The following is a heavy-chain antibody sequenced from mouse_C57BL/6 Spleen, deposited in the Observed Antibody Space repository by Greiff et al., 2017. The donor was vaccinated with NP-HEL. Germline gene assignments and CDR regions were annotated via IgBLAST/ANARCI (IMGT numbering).Heavy chain of an antibody. Sequence: EVKLVESEGGLVQPGSSMKLSCTASGFTFSDYYMAWVRQVPEKGLEWVANINYDGSSTYYLDSLKSRFIISRDNAKNILYLQMSSLKSEDTATYYCARRDVDYAMDYWGQGTSVTVSS. CDR3: ARRDVDYAMDY. D-gene: IGHD3-3*01. CDR2: INYDGSST. CDR1: GFTFSDYY. V-gene: IGHV5-16*01. J-gene: IGHJ4*01.